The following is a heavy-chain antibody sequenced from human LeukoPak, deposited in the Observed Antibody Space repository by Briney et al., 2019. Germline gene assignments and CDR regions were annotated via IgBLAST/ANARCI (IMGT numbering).Heavy chain of an antibody. CDR1: GGTFSSYA. V-gene: IGHV1-69*13. J-gene: IGHJ4*02. CDR2: IIPIFGTA. Sequence: SVKVSCKASGGTFSSYAISWVRQAPGQGLEWMGGIIPIFGTANYAQKFQGRVTITADESTSTAYMELSSLRSEDTAVYYCAREESGGVGPVDYWGQGTLVTVSS. CDR3: AREESGGVGPVDY. D-gene: IGHD1-26*01.